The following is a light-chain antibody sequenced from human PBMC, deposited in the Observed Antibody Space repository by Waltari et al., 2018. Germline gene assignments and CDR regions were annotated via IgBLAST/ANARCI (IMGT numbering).Light chain of an antibody. CDR2: EVN. CDR3: SSYAGTDNFVV. CDR1: SSDVGAYDY. J-gene: IGLJ2*01. V-gene: IGLV2-8*01. Sequence: QSALTQPPSASGSPGQSVTISCTGTSSDVGAYDYVSWYHHHPDKAPKLIIFEVNKWPAGVPDRFSGSKSGNTASLTVSGLQAEDEADYYCSSYAGTDNFVVFGGGTKLTVL.